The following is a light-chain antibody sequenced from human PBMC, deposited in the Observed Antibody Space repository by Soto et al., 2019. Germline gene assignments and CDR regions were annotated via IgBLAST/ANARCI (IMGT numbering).Light chain of an antibody. CDR3: PQYSYLVT. V-gene: IGKV3-20*01. CDR2: GTL. CDR1: QSISSSY. Sequence: EIVLTQSPDTLSLSPGERATLSCRASQSISSSYLAWYQQKPGQAPRLLIYGTLTRATGIPERFSGSGSGTDFTLTISRLEPEDFALYFCPQYSYLVTFGGGTKVEIK. J-gene: IGKJ4*01.